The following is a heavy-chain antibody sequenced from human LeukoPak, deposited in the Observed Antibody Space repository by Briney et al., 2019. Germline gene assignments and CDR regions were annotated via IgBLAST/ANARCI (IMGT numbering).Heavy chain of an antibody. J-gene: IGHJ4*02. CDR3: ARDRVVAAIELGY. CDR2: ISAYNGNT. D-gene: IGHD2-15*01. Sequence: ASVKVSCKASGGTFSSYAISWVRQAPGQGLEWMGWISAYNGNTNYAQKLQGRVTMTTDTSASTAYMELRSLRSDDTAVYYCARDRVVAAIELGYWGQGTLVTVSS. V-gene: IGHV1-18*01. CDR1: GGTFSSYA.